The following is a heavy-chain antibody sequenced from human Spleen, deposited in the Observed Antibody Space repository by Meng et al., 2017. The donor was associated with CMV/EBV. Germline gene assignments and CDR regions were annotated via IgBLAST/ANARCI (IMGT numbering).Heavy chain of an antibody. V-gene: IGHV1-2*02. CDR3: ARDQEYMTYSYYYGMEV. CDR2: IHPHRGDT. D-gene: IGHD6-6*01. Sequence: ASVKVSCKASGYTFTAHYFHWVRQAPGQGLEWMGWIHPHRGDTNYAQQFQGRVTLTRDTSINTGYMELTRLTSDDTAVYYCARDQEYMTYSYYYGMEVWGQGTTVTVSS. CDR1: GYTFTAHY. J-gene: IGHJ6*02.